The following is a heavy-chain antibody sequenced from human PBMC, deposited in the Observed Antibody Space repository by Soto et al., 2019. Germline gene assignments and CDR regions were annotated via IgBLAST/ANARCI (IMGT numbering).Heavy chain of an antibody. CDR3: ARKGSSGWYGDAFDI. J-gene: IGHJ3*02. D-gene: IGHD6-19*01. Sequence: PGGSLRLSCVASGFAFGDYSMNWIRQSPGKGLEWLSYIDNAGGTIYYADSVRGRFTVSRDNAKNSLYLQMNSLRAEDTAVYYCARKGSSGWYGDAFDIWGQGTMVTVSS. CDR1: GFAFGDYS. V-gene: IGHV3-11*04. CDR2: IDNAGGTI.